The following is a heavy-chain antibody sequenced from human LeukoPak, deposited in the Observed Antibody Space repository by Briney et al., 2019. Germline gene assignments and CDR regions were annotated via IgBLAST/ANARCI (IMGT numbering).Heavy chain of an antibody. D-gene: IGHD2-15*01. CDR1: GFTFSDYY. CDR3: AKGPIGSSFLYFDC. Sequence: HPGGSLRLSCAASGFTFSDYYMSWVSQAPGKGLEWVSAISGSGGSTYYADSVKGRFTISRDNSKNTLNLQMNSLKAEDTSVYDCAKGPIGSSFLYFDCWGQGTMVSVS. J-gene: IGHJ4*02. CDR2: ISGSGGST. V-gene: IGHV3-23*01.